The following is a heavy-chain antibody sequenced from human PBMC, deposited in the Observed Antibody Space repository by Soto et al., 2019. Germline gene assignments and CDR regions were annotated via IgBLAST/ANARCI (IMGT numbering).Heavy chain of an antibody. V-gene: IGHV3-30*18. CDR3: AKVGLGVGFDP. CDR2: ISFDGRNT. J-gene: IGHJ5*02. D-gene: IGHD2-15*01. CDR1: GFTFNSYG. Sequence: GGSLRLSCAASGFTFNSYGMHWVRQAPGKGLEWVVVISFDGRNTYYADSVKGRFTISRDNSKNTLYLQMTSLRAEDTAVYYCAKVGLGVGFDPWGLVTLVTVSS.